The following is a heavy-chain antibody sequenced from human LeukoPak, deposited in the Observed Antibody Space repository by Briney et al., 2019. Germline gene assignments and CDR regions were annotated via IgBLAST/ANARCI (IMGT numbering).Heavy chain of an antibody. D-gene: IGHD3-10*01. CDR1: GYRFTSYW. V-gene: IGHV5-51*01. Sequence: GESLKISCKGSGYRFTSYWIGWVRQMPGKGLEWMGIIYPGDSDTRYSPSFQGQVTISADKSISTAYLQWSSLKASDTAMYYCARQGYYYGSGSGQYNWFDPWGQGTLVTVSS. J-gene: IGHJ5*02. CDR3: ARQGYYYGSGSGQYNWFDP. CDR2: IYPGDSDT.